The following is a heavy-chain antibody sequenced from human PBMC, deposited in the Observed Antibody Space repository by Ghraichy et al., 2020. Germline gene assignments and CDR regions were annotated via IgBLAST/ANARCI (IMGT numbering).Heavy chain of an antibody. D-gene: IGHD1-26*01. CDR2: INGDGTNT. V-gene: IGHV3-74*01. Sequence: GESLNISCAASGFTFSNYWMHWVRQVPGKGLLWVSRINGDGTNTTYADSVKGRFTISRDNAKNTLYLQMNSLRAEDTAVFYCARGYSGTYRVDYWGRGTLVTVSS. J-gene: IGHJ4*02. CDR3: ARGYSGTYRVDY. CDR1: GFTFSNYW.